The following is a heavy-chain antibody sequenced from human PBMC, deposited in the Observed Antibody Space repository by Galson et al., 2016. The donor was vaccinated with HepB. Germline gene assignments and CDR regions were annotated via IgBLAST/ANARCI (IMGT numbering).Heavy chain of an antibody. V-gene: IGHV1-18*01. J-gene: IGHJ4*02. D-gene: IGHD6-6*01. CDR2: ISTYNGNT. CDR3: ARGTVMAYSSSTFFDY. Sequence: QAPGQGLEWLGWISTYNGNTKFAQKIQDRVTMTRDTSTSTAYMEWRGLRSDDTAVYYCARGTVMAYSSSTFFDYWARERWSPSPQ.